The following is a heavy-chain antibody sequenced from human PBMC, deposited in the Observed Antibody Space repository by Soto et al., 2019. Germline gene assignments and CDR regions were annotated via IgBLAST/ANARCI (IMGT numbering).Heavy chain of an antibody. CDR3: ARVPDY. Sequence: QLQLQESGSGLVKPSQTLSLTCAVSGGSISSGGYSWSWIRQPPGKGLEWIGYMYHSGSTYYNPSLQSRVTKSIDRTKTQFSLKLSSVTAADTAVHYCARVPDYWGQGILVTVSS. V-gene: IGHV4-30-2*01. CDR2: MYHSGST. D-gene: IGHD2-2*01. J-gene: IGHJ4*02. CDR1: GGSISSGGYS.